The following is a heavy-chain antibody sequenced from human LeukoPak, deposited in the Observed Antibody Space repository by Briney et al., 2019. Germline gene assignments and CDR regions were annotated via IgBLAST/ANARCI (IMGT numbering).Heavy chain of an antibody. CDR1: GDSVSSSY. V-gene: IGHV4-59*02. CDR2: IYYSGSA. CDR3: ARGVKAET. Sequence: SETLSLTCTVSGDSVSSSYWNWIRQPPGKGLEWIGYIYYSGSANYNPSLKSRVTISVDTSKDQFSLKLSSVTAADTAVYYCARGVKAETWGQGTLVTVSS. D-gene: IGHD2-15*01. J-gene: IGHJ5*02.